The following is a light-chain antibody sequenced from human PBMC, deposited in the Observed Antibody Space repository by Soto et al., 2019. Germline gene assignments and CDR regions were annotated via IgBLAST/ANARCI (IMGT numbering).Light chain of an antibody. CDR3: QHLHNYPPT. V-gene: IGKV1-9*01. J-gene: IGKJ4*01. Sequence: DIQVTQSPSFMSASVGDRVTITCRASQGIYRDLAWYQQKPGKAPNLLIYDASTLQDGVPSRFSGSGSGTEFTVTISSLQAEDFATYYCQHLHNYPPTFGGGTKVEIK. CDR1: QGIYRD. CDR2: DAS.